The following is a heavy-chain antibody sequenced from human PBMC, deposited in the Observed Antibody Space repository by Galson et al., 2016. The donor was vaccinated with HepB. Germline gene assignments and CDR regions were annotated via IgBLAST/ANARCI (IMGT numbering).Heavy chain of an antibody. CDR2: MSRRGIYT. Sequence: SLRLSCAASGFPFSDYYMTWIRQTPGKGLEWVTHMSRRGIYTKYADSVEGRFTISRNYTKNSLYLQMNSLRAEDPSVYYCARGGKSDEGDFYGMEVWGQGTTVTVSS. V-gene: IGHV3-11*06. CDR1: GFPFSDYY. D-gene: IGHD3-16*01. J-gene: IGHJ6*02. CDR3: ARGGKSDEGDFYGMEV.